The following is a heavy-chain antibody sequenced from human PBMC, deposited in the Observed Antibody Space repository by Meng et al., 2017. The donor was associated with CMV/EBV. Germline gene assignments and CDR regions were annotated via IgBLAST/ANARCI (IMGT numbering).Heavy chain of an antibody. Sequence: SETLSLTCAVYGGSFSGYYWSWIRQPPGKGLEWIGEINHSGSTNYNPSLKSRVTISVDTSKNQFSLKLSSVTAADTAVYYCARDPGITIFGVVIGGMDVWGQGTTVTRLL. CDR3: ARDPGITIFGVVIGGMDV. J-gene: IGHJ6*02. CDR1: GGSFSGYY. V-gene: IGHV4-34*01. CDR2: INHSGST. D-gene: IGHD3-3*01.